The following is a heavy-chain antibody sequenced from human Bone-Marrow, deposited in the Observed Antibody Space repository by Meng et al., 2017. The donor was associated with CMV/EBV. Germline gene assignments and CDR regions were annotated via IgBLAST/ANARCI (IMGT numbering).Heavy chain of an antibody. CDR2: ISSSSSTI. Sequence: LSLTCAASGFTFSSYSMNWVRQAPGKGLEWVSYISSSSSTIYYADSVKGRFTISRDNAKNSLYLQMNSLRAEDTAVYYCARGSRFLEWLLIDHQYGMDVWGQGTTVTVSS. D-gene: IGHD3-3*01. V-gene: IGHV3-48*04. CDR3: ARGSRFLEWLLIDHQYGMDV. J-gene: IGHJ6*02. CDR1: GFTFSSYS.